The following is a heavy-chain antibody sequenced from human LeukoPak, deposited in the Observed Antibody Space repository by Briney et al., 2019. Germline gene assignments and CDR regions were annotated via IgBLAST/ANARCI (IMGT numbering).Heavy chain of an antibody. V-gene: IGHV4-61*01. J-gene: IGHJ4*02. Sequence: SETLSLTCTVSGDPISGYSDYKWTWIRQPPGKGLQWIGYVYYSGSTNYNPSLRSRVTISVDTSKNQFSLKLTSVTAADTAVDYCAREYSRCDHWGQGTLVTVSS. CDR3: AREYSRCDH. D-gene: IGHD4-11*01. CDR2: VYYSGST. CDR1: GDPISGYSDYK.